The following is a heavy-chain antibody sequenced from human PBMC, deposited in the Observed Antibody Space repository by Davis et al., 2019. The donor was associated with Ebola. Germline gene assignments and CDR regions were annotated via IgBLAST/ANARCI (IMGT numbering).Heavy chain of an antibody. CDR2: INPSDGST. Sequence: ASVKVSCKASGYTFTSYYMHWVRQAPGQGPEWVGIINPSDGSTRYAQKFQGRVTMTRDTSTSTVYMELSSLRSEDTAVYYCAREGGLVRGVVITWKYGMDVWGQGTRVTVSS. CDR3: AREGGLVRGVVITWKYGMDV. CDR1: GYTFTSYY. V-gene: IGHV1-46*01. J-gene: IGHJ6*02. D-gene: IGHD3-10*01.